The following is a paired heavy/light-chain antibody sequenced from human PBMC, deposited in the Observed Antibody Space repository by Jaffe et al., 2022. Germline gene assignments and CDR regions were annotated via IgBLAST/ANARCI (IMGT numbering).Light chain of an antibody. CDR1: QSVSSSY. Sequence: EFVLTQSPGTLSLSPGERATLSCRASQSVSSSYLAWYQQKPGQAPRLLINGVSNRATGIPDRFSGSGSGTDFTLTISRLEPEDFAVYYCQHYGSSSKYTFGQGTKLEIK. CDR3: QHYGSSSKYT. CDR2: GVS. J-gene: IGKJ2*01. V-gene: IGKV3-20*01.
Heavy chain of an antibody. J-gene: IGHJ4*02. D-gene: IGHD6-19*01. V-gene: IGHV1-46*03. Sequence: QVQLVQSGAEVKKPGASVKVSCKASGYTFTRSYMHWVRQAPGQGLEWMGMINPSVGSTNHAQKFQGRVTVTRDTSTSTVYMELSSLRNEDTAVYYCAREYSSGSCYFDYWGQGTLVTVSS. CDR3: AREYSSGSCYFDY. CDR1: GYTFTRSY. CDR2: INPSVGST.